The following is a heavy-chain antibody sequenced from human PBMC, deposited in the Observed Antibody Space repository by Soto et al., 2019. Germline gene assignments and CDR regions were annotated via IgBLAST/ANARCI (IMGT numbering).Heavy chain of an antibody. J-gene: IGHJ4*02. D-gene: IGHD1-26*01. CDR2: SKNKADSYAA. Sequence: EMQLAESGGGLVQPGWSLRLSCAASGFTFSDHYMAWVRQAPGKGLEWVGRSKNKADSYAAVYAASGQGRFTISRDASKNLLFLQMNSLKTADADVDYCVRASGSARNFWGQGTMVTVSS. V-gene: IGHV3-72*01. CDR1: GFTFSDHY. CDR3: VRASGSARNF.